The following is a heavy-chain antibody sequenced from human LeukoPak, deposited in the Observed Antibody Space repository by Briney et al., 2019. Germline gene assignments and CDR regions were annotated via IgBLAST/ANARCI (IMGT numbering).Heavy chain of an antibody. Sequence: GGSLRLSCAASGFTFSSYAMSWVRQAPGKGLEWVSGISGSGGSTFYADSVKGRFTISRDNSKSTLFLQMNSLRAEDTAVYYCARGILYPAFYFDYWGQGTLVTVPS. J-gene: IGHJ4*02. D-gene: IGHD3-3*02. V-gene: IGHV3-23*01. CDR2: ISGSGGST. CDR3: ARGILYPAFYFDY. CDR1: GFTFSSYA.